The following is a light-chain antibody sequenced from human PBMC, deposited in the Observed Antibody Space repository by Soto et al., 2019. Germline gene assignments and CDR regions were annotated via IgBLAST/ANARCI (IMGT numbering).Light chain of an antibody. J-gene: IGKJ4*01. CDR1: QDIGSA. V-gene: IGKV1-13*02. Sequence: AIQLTQSPSSLSASVGDRVTITCRASQDIGSALAWYQQKPGTAPKILIYEASTLESGVSSRFSGSDSGTYFTLTISSLQPEDFATYYCQQFNSNPFFGGGTKVEIK. CDR2: EAS. CDR3: QQFNSNPF.